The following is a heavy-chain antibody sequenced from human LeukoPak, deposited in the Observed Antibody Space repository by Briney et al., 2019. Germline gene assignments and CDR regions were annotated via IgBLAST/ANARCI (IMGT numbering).Heavy chain of an antibody. CDR2: IYYSGST. V-gene: IGHV4-59*01. CDR3: ARGRTIKYSSGWYPTY. D-gene: IGHD6-19*01. J-gene: IGHJ4*02. CDR1: GGSISSYY. Sequence: SETLSLPCTVSGGSISSYYWSWIRQPPGKGLEWIGYIYYSGSTNYNPSLKSRVTISVDTSKNQFSLKLSSVTAADTAVYYCARGRTIKYSSGWYPTYWGQGTLVTVSS.